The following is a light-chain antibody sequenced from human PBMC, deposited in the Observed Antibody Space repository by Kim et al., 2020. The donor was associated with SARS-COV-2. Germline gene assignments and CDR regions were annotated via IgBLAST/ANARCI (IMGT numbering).Light chain of an antibody. CDR2: AAS. V-gene: IGKV1-27*01. CDR1: QGISNY. J-gene: IGKJ1*01. Sequence: ASVGDRVTITCRASQGISNYLAWYQHKPGKVPKLLIYAASALRSGVPSRFSGSGSGTDFTLTITSLQPEDVAVYYCQQCKGAPWTFGHGTKVDIK. CDR3: QQCKGAPWT.